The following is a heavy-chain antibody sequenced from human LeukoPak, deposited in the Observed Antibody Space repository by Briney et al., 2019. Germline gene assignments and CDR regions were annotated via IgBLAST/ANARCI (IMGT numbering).Heavy chain of an antibody. J-gene: IGHJ5*02. CDR3: ARDAARGSYSRNWFDP. Sequence: PSETLCLTCTVSGGSISSSSYYWGWIRQPPGKGLEWIGSIYYSGSTYYNPSLKSRVTISVDTSKNQFSLKLSSVTAADTAVYYCARDAARGSYSRNWFDPWGQGTLVTVSS. V-gene: IGHV4-39*01. CDR2: IYYSGST. CDR1: GGSISSSSYY. D-gene: IGHD3-10*01.